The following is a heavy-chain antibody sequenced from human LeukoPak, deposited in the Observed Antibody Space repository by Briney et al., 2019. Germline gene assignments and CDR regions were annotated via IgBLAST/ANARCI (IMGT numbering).Heavy chain of an antibody. V-gene: IGHV3-48*03. CDR2: ISGSGSTI. Sequence: PGGSLRLSCAASGFTFNNYEMNWVRQAPGKGLEWLSFISGSGSTIYYADSVKGRFTISRDNAKNSLYLQMNSLRAEDTAVYYCARGPDYYDSSGYSEPFDYWGQGTLVTVSS. J-gene: IGHJ4*02. CDR3: ARGPDYYDSSGYSEPFDY. D-gene: IGHD3-22*01. CDR1: GFTFNNYE.